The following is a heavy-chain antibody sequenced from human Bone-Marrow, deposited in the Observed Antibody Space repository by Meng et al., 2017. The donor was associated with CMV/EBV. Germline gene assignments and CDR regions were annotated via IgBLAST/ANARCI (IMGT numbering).Heavy chain of an antibody. Sequence: GESLKISCAASGFTVSSNYMSWVRQAPGKGLEWVSSISSSSSYIYYADSVKGRFTISRDNSKNTLYLQMNSLRAEDTAVYYCASPRASYGPGTEYYYYGMDVWGQGTTVTVSS. D-gene: IGHD5-18*01. J-gene: IGHJ6*02. V-gene: IGHV3-21*04. CDR3: ASPRASYGPGTEYYYYGMDV. CDR2: ISSSSSYI. CDR1: GFTVSSNY.